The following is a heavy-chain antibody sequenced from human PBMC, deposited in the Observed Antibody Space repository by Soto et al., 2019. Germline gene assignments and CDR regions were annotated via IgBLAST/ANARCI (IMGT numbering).Heavy chain of an antibody. CDR1: GFTFSSYG. Sequence: GGSLRLSCAASGFTFSSYGMHWVRQAPGKGLEWVAVISYDGSNKYYADSVKGRFTISRDNSKNTLYLQMNSLRAEDTAVYYCARGYSGYDYVSYFDYWGQGTLVTVSS. CDR3: ARGYSGYDYVSYFDY. CDR2: ISYDGSNK. V-gene: IGHV3-30*03. J-gene: IGHJ4*02. D-gene: IGHD5-12*01.